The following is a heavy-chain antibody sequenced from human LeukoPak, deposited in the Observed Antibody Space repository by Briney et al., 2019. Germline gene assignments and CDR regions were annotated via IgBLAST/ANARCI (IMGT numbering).Heavy chain of an antibody. CDR2: IYYSGFT. Sequence: SETLSLTCTVSGDSISSSGYYWGWIRQSPGRGLEWIGTIYYSGFTNYNPSVQGRVTITVDRTKNQFTRNLNPVTAADTALYYCARHFSGWYNFFDFWGQGSLVTVSS. V-gene: IGHV4-39*06. J-gene: IGHJ4*02. CDR1: GDSISSSGYY. CDR3: ARHFSGWYNFFDF. D-gene: IGHD6-19*01.